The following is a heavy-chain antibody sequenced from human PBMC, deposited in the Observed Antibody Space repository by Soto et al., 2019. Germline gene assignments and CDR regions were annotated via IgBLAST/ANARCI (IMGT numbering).Heavy chain of an antibody. Sequence: ASVKVSCKASGYTFTTYAISWVRQAPGQGLEWMGWISTYNGNTNYAQIFQGRVTMTTDTSTTTAYMELRSLRSDDTAVYYCARDRGQLVRPSWFDPWGQGTLVTVSS. V-gene: IGHV1-18*01. D-gene: IGHD6-6*01. CDR2: ISTYNGNT. CDR3: ARDRGQLVRPSWFDP. J-gene: IGHJ5*02. CDR1: GYTFTTYA.